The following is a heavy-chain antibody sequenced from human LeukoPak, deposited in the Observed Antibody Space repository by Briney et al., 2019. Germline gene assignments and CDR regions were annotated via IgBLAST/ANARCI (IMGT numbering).Heavy chain of an antibody. V-gene: IGHV3-7*05. CDR2: IKQDGSEK. J-gene: IGHJ4*02. CDR1: GFTFSTYW. D-gene: IGHD2-15*01. Sequence: AGGSLRLSCAASGFTFSTYWMNWVRQAPGKGLEWVANIKQDGSEKFYVDSVKGRFTISRDNAKNSLYLQMNSLRAEDTAVYYCATSGSGHPYYFDYWGQGTLVTVSS. CDR3: ATSGSGHPYYFDY.